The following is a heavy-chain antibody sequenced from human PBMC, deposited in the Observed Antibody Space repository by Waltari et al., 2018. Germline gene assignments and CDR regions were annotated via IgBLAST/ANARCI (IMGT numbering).Heavy chain of an antibody. J-gene: IGHJ6*03. Sequence: QVQLQESGPGLVKPSETLSLTCTVSGGSTSTYYWSWVRQSPGKGLEWIGYIHYSGSSVYNPSRRRRGAISLDTPNNQFSLRLRSVTAADAAIYYCARADTSTSYFYYYMDVWGKGTTVTVSS. CDR2: IHYSGSS. CDR3: ARADTSTSYFYYYMDV. CDR1: GGSTSTYY. D-gene: IGHD1-26*01. V-gene: IGHV4-59*01.